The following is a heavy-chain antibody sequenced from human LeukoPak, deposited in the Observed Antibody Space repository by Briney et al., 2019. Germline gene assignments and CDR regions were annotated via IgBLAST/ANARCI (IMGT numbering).Heavy chain of an antibody. J-gene: IGHJ4*02. CDR3: ARAQVGTPTDC. D-gene: IGHD1-26*01. CDR2: FTSDGNSI. V-gene: IGHV3-74*01. CDR1: GFTLSSYT. Sequence: GGALRLSCAASGFTLSSYTRSWVRQAPGRGLVWVARFTSDGNSITYADFVKGRFTVSRDIAKNTLYLQMNSLRAEDTAVYYCARAQVGTPTDCWGQGTLVTVSS.